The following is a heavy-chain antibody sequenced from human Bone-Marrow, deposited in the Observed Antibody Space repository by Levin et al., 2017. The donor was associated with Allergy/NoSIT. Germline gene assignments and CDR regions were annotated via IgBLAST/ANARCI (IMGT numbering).Heavy chain of an antibody. CDR3: AREAAHPGYDYLYYFDY. CDR2: VGSSDTNT. V-gene: IGHV3-33*08. Sequence: GGSLRLSCAASGFSFTNYGIHWVRQAPGKGLEWVASVGSSDTNTHYADSVRGRFTPSTDYSKNTVYLQMDSLTTEDTAMFYCAREAAHPGYDYLYYFDYWGQGTLVTVSS. J-gene: IGHJ4*02. D-gene: IGHD5-12*01. CDR1: GFSFTNYG.